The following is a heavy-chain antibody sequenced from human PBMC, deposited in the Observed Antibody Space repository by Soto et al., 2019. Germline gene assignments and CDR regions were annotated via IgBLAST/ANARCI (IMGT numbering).Heavy chain of an antibody. D-gene: IGHD4-17*01. J-gene: IGHJ4*01. V-gene: IGHV4-39*01. CDR1: GGSISSSSYY. Sequence: PSETLSLTCTVSGGSISSSSYYWGWIRRPPGKGLEWIGSIYYSGSTYYNPSLKSRVTISVDTSKNQLSLNLRSVTAADTAVYYCAWVSTVAKLDYWGHGTLVTVSS. CDR2: IYYSGST. CDR3: AWVSTVAKLDY.